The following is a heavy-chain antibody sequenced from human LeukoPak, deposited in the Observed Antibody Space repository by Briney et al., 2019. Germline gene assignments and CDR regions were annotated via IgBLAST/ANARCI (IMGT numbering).Heavy chain of an antibody. CDR2: ISLSGTTI. J-gene: IGHJ4*02. V-gene: IGHV3-48*03. D-gene: IGHD4-17*01. CDR3: ARVGVGTVTTWDY. CDR1: GFTFSNYE. Sequence: GASLRLSCAASGFTFSNYEMNWVRQAPGKGLEWVSYISLSGTTIYYADSVKGRFTISRDNAKNSLYLQMNSLRAEDTAVYYCARVGVGTVTTWDYWGQGTLVTVSS.